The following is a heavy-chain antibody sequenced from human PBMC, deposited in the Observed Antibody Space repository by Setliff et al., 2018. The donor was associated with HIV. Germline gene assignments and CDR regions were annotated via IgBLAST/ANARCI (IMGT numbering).Heavy chain of an antibody. CDR1: GGSISSSHKY. CDR3: ARPYSGRGGEAWFDP. J-gene: IGHJ5*02. D-gene: IGHD5-12*01. CDR2: VIYGGDT. Sequence: SETLSLTCTVSGGSISSSHKYWGWIRQPPGKGLEWIGSVIYGGDTFYNPSLKSRVTISVDTSNNQVSLNLISVTAADTAVYYCARPYSGRGGEAWFDPWGQGTLVTVSS. V-gene: IGHV4-39*01.